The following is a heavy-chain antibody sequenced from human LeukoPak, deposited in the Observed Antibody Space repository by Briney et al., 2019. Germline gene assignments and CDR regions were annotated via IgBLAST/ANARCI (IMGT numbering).Heavy chain of an antibody. J-gene: IGHJ6*02. CDR2: ISSSGSTI. D-gene: IGHD5-18*01. Sequence: GGSLRLSCAASGFTFSDYYMSWIRQAPGKGLEWVSYISSSGSTIYYADSVKGRFTIPRDNAKNSLYLQMNSLRAEDTAVYYCARSNGGYSYGYIGYYYYGMDVWGQGTTVTVSS. V-gene: IGHV3-11*01. CDR1: GFTFSDYY. CDR3: ARSNGGYSYGYIGYYYYGMDV.